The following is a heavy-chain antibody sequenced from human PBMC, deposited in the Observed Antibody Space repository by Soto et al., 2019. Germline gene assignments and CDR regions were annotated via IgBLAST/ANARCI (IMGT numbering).Heavy chain of an antibody. CDR2: IYYSGST. CDR3: ARDGHQHSFDP. Sequence: SETLSLTCTVSGDSISRYYWSWIRQPPGKGLEWIGYIYYSGSTTYNPSLRSRVTMSVDTSKNQFSLKLSSVTAADTAVYYCARDGHQHSFDPWGQGTMVTVSS. CDR1: GDSISRYY. V-gene: IGHV4-59*01. J-gene: IGHJ5*02.